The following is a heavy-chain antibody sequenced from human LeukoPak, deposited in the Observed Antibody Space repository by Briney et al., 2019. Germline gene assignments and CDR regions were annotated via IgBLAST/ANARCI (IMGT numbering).Heavy chain of an antibody. J-gene: IGHJ4*02. CDR1: GFTFSSYW. CDR3: ARDSAGTVDY. D-gene: IGHD6-13*01. Sequence: PGGSLRLSCTASGFTFSSYWMYWVRQGPGKGLVWVSRINSDGSTTSYADSVKGRFTISRDNAKNTLYLQMNSLRVEDTAVYYCARDSAGTVDYWGQGILVTVSS. V-gene: IGHV3-74*01. CDR2: INSDGSTT.